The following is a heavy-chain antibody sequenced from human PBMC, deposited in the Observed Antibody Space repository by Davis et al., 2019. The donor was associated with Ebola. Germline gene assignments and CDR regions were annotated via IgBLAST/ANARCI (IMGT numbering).Heavy chain of an antibody. J-gene: IGHJ4*02. Sequence: ASVKVSCKASGYTFTSYYMHWVRQAPGQGLEWMGIINPSGGSTSYAQKFQGRVTMTRDTSTSTVYMELRSLRSDDTAVYYCARDALLGFYFDYWGQGTLVTVSS. CDR3: ARDALLGFYFDY. CDR1: GYTFTSYY. CDR2: INPSGGST. V-gene: IGHV1-46*01.